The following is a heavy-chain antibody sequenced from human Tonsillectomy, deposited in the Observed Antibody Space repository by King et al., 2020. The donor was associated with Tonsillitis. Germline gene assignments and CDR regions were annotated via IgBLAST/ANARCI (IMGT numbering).Heavy chain of an antibody. CDR2: IWYNGSNK. CDR1: GFTFSSYG. Sequence: VQLVESGGGVVQPGRSLRLSCAASGFTFSSYGMHWVRQAPGKGLEWVAGIWYNGSNKYYADSVKGRFTISRDNSKNTLYLQMNSLRAEDTAVYYCARDGPNYYYMDVWGTGTTVTVSS. J-gene: IGHJ6*03. CDR3: ARDGPNYYYMDV. V-gene: IGHV3-33*08.